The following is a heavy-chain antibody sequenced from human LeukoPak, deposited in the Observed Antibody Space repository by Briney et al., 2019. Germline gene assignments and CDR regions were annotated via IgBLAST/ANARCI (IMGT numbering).Heavy chain of an antibody. CDR1: GGSISSYY. CDR3: ARESSYGYYYYMDV. J-gene: IGHJ6*03. Sequence: SETLSLTCTVSGGSISSYYWSWIRQPPGKGLEWIGYIYYSGSTNYNPSLKSRVTISVDTSKNQFSLKLSSVTAADTAVYYCARESSYGYYYYMDVWGKGTTVTISS. V-gene: IGHV4-59*01. D-gene: IGHD5-18*01. CDR2: IYYSGST.